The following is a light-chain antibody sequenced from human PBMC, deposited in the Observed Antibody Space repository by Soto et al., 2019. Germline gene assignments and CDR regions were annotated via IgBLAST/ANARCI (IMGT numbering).Light chain of an antibody. Sequence: QSVLTQPPSASGTPGQRDSIYCSGGRSNIGSNPFSWYQQLPGTAPRLLIYTNNQRPSGVPDRFSGSKSGTSASLAITGLQPEDEAVYYCSAWDDSLQGPVFGGGTKLTVL. CDR3: SAWDDSLQGPV. J-gene: IGLJ3*02. V-gene: IGLV1-44*01. CDR2: TNN. CDR1: RSNIGSNP.